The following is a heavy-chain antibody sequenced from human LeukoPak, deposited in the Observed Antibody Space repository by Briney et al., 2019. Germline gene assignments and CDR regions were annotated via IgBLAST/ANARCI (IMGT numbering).Heavy chain of an antibody. D-gene: IGHD3-3*01. CDR2: IWYDGSNK. CDR3: ARESEGGVVIKYYFDY. Sequence: GRSLRPSCAASGFTFSSYGMHWVRQAPGKGLEWVAVIWYDGSNKYYADSVKGRFTISRDNSKNTLYLQMNSLRAEDTAVYYCARESEGGVVIKYYFDYWGQGTLVTVSS. J-gene: IGHJ4*02. V-gene: IGHV3-33*01. CDR1: GFTFSSYG.